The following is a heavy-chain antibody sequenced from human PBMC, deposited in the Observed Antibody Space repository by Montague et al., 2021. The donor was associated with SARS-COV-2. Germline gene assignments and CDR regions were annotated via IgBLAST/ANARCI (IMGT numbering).Heavy chain of an antibody. CDR2: IYYSGST. V-gene: IGHV4-39*01. D-gene: IGHD3-3*01. Sequence: SETLSLTCTVSGGSISSSSYYWGWIRQPPGKGLEWIGSIYYSGSTYYNPSLKSRVTISVDTSKNQFSLKLSSVTAADTAAYYCARRNAGPKMELYYDFWSGYYAGGENWFDPWGQGTLVTVSS. CDR3: ARRNAGPKMELYYDFWSGYYAGGENWFDP. J-gene: IGHJ5*02. CDR1: GGSISSSSYY.